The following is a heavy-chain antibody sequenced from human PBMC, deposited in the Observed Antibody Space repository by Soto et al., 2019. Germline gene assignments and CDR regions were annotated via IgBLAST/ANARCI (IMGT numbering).Heavy chain of an antibody. Sequence: EVQLVETGGGLIQPGGYLRLSCAASGFSVGSNYMSWVRQAPGKGLEWVSVIYSGGTTHDADSVKGRFTISRDNSKNTLYLQMNRLRAEDTAVYYCARSSRGGNAGYFNLWGRGTLVTVSS. CDR3: ARSSRGGNAGYFNL. D-gene: IGHD2-15*01. J-gene: IGHJ2*01. V-gene: IGHV3-53*02. CDR1: GFSVGSNY. CDR2: IYSGGTT.